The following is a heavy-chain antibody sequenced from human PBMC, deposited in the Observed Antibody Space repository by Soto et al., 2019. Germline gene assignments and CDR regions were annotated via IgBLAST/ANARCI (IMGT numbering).Heavy chain of an antibody. Sequence: ASVKVSCKASGYTFTGYYMHCVRQAPGQGLEWMGIINPAGGSTSYAQKFQGRVAMTRDTSTSTVYMELSSLRFADTAVYFCARGYPPGDQVGNLPGAHWVQETLVTVSS. D-gene: IGHD1-26*01. CDR2: INPAGGST. CDR3: ARGYPPGDQVGNLPGAH. CDR1: GYTFTGYY. V-gene: IGHV1-46*03. J-gene: IGHJ4*02.